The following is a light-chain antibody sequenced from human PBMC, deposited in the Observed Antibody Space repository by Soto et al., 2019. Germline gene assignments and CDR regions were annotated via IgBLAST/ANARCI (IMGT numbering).Light chain of an antibody. CDR2: GSS. CDR3: QQYGSSGT. V-gene: IGKV3-20*01. J-gene: IGKJ1*01. CDR1: QSVSNNY. Sequence: EIVLTQSPGTLSLSPGERATLSCRASQSVSNNYLAWYQKTPGQAPRLIIYGSSNRATGIPGRFSGSGSGTVFPLTSSILEPEDFAVYYCQQYGSSGTFGQGTKVEIK.